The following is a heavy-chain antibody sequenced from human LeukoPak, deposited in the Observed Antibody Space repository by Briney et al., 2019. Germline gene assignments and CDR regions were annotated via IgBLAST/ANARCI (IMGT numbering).Heavy chain of an antibody. V-gene: IGHV4-4*02. D-gene: IGHD6-19*01. Sequence: PSETLSLTCAVSGGSISSSNWWSWVRQPPGKGLEWIGEIYHSGSTNYNPSLKSRVTISVDKSKNQFSLKLSSVTAADTAVYYCARVGSSGWSANDAFDIWGQGTMVTVSS. CDR1: GGSISSSNW. J-gene: IGHJ3*02. CDR2: IYHSGST. CDR3: ARVGSSGWSANDAFDI.